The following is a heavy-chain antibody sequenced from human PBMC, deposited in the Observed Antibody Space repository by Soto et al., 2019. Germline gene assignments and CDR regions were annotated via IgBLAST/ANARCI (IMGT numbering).Heavy chain of an antibody. V-gene: IGHV3-30-3*01. D-gene: IGHD2-15*01. CDR3: ARDAGYCSGGSCYSDVYYYYGMDV. Sequence: GGSLRLSCAASGFTFSSYAMHWVRQAPGKGLEWVAVISYDGSNKYYADSVKGRFTISRDNSKNTLYLQMNSLRAEDTAVYYCARDAGYCSGGSCYSDVYYYYGMDVWGQGTTVTVSS. CDR2: ISYDGSNK. J-gene: IGHJ6*02. CDR1: GFTFSSYA.